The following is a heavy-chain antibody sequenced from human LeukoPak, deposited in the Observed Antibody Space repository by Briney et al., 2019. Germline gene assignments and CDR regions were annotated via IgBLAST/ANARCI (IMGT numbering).Heavy chain of an antibody. Sequence: GGSLRLSCAASGFTFSSNAMSWVRQAPGKGLEWVSGISYSGGSTYYADSVKGRFTISRDNAKNSLYLQMNSLRAEDTAVYYCAASDSSSWYWGQGTLVTVSS. V-gene: IGHV3-23*01. J-gene: IGHJ4*02. D-gene: IGHD6-13*01. CDR1: GFTFSSNA. CDR2: ISYSGGST. CDR3: AASDSSSWY.